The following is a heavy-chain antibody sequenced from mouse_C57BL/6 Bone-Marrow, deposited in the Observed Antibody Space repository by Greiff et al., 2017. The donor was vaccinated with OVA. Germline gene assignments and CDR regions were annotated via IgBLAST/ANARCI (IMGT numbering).Heavy chain of an antibody. Sequence: EVKLMESGPGLVKPSQSLSLTCSVTGYSITSGYYWNWIRQFPGNKLEWMGYISYDGSNNYNPSLKNRISITRDTSKNQFFLKLNSVTTEDTATYYCAYRGLRRGFAYWGQGTLVTVSA. CDR3: AYRGLRRGFAY. CDR1: GYSITSGYY. D-gene: IGHD2-2*01. J-gene: IGHJ3*01. CDR2: ISYDGSN. V-gene: IGHV3-6*01.